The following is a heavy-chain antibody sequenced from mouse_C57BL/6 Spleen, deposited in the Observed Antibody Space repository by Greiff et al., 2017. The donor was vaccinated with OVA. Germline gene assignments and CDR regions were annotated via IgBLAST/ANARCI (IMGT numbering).Heavy chain of an antibody. CDR3: TRWTGTPFDV. V-gene: IGHV1-15*01. D-gene: IGHD4-1*01. CDR1: GYTFTDYE. J-gene: IGHJ1*03. CDR2: IDPETGGT. Sequence: QVQLKESGAELVRPGASVTLSCKASGYTFTDYEMHWVKQTPVHGLEWIGAIDPETGGTAYNQKFKGKAILTADKSSSTAYMELRSLTSEDSAVYYCTRWTGTPFDVWGTGTTVTVSS.